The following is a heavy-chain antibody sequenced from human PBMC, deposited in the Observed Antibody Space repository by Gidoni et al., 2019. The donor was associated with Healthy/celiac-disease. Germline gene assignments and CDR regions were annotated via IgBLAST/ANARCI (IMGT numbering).Heavy chain of an antibody. Sequence: QVQLVESGGGVVQPGRSLRLSCAASGFPFSSYGMHWVRQAPGKGLEWVAVIWYDGSNKYYADSVKGRFTNSRDNSKNTLYLQMNSLRAEDTAVYYCAREAHDYGDYPWGAFDIWGQGTMVTVSS. J-gene: IGHJ3*02. D-gene: IGHD4-17*01. V-gene: IGHV3-33*01. CDR3: AREAHDYGDYPWGAFDI. CDR1: GFPFSSYG. CDR2: IWYDGSNK.